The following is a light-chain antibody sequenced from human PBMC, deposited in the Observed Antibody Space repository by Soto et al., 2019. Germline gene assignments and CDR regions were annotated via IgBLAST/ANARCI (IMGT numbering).Light chain of an antibody. CDR2: LEATGTY. CDR1: SGHSNNI. Sequence: QPVLTQSSSASASPGSSVKLTCTLSSGHSNNIIAWHQQQPGKAPRYLMKLEATGTYTRGSGVPDRFSGSSSGADRYLTISDLQSEDEADYFCETWDRSILVVFCGGTQLTVL. J-gene: IGLJ2*01. V-gene: IGLV4-60*03. CDR3: ETWDRSILVV.